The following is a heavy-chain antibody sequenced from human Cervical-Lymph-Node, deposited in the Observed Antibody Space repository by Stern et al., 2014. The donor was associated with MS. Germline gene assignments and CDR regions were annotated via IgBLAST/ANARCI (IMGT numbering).Heavy chain of an antibody. V-gene: IGHV3-74*02. CDR1: GFSIRSSW. CDR3: SKDTYGPEDF. D-gene: IGHD3-10*01. Sequence: EVQLVESGGGLVQPGGSLTLSCVASGFSIRSSWMHWVRQGPGRGLEWVARINRDGTSTDRAVSVRGRFTISRDNARNTLYLQMHSLRAEDAAVYYCSKDTYGPEDFWGQGTSVTVSS. J-gene: IGHJ4*02. CDR2: INRDGTST.